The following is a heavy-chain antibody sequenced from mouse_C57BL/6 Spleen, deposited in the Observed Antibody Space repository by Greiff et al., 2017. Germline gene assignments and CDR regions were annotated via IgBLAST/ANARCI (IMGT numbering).Heavy chain of an antibody. D-gene: IGHD2-1*01. CDR2: INPNNGGT. V-gene: IGHV1-18*01. Sequence: EVQLQQSGPELVKPGASVKIPCKASGYTFTDYNMDWVKQSHGKSLEWIGDINPNNGGTIYNQKFKGKATLTVDKSSSTAYMELRSLTSEDTAVYYCARDKEKGIMGNYVPFAYWGQGTLVTVSA. CDR1: GYTFTDYN. J-gene: IGHJ3*01. CDR3: ARDKEKGIMGNYVPFAY.